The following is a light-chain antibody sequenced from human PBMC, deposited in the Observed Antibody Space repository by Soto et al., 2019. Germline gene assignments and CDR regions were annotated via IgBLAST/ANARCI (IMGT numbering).Light chain of an antibody. CDR1: QTISSN. CDR2: GAS. Sequence: EIVMTQSPATLSVSPGGRATLSCRASQTISSNLAWYQQKPGQAPRLLIYGASTRATAIPARFSGSGSGTDFTLTISSLQSEDFAVYYCQQYNNWPPMYTFGQGTKLEIK. CDR3: QQYNNWPPMYT. V-gene: IGKV3-15*01. J-gene: IGKJ2*01.